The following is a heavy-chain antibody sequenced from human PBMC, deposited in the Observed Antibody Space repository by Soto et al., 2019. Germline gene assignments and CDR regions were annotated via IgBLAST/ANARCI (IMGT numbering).Heavy chain of an antibody. D-gene: IGHD1-26*01. Sequence: GGSLRLSCAASGFTFSSYAMHWVRQAPGKGLEWVAVTSYDGNNKDYADSVKGRFTISRDNSKNTLYLQMNSLRAEDTAVYHCARDIRDSGPYYYDYWGQGTLVTVSS. CDR3: ARDIRDSGPYYYDY. CDR1: GFTFSSYA. V-gene: IGHV3-30-3*01. CDR2: TSYDGNNK. J-gene: IGHJ4*02.